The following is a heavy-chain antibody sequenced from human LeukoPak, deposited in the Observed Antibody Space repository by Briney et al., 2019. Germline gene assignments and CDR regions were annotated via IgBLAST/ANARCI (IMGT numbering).Heavy chain of an antibody. CDR1: GGSISSYY. CDR2: IYYSGST. D-gene: IGHD3-16*02. V-gene: IGHV4-59*08. J-gene: IGHJ4*02. Sequence: SETLSLTCTVSGGSISSYYWSWIRQPPGKGLEWIGYIYYSGSTNYNPSLKSRVTISVDTSKNRFSLKLSSVTAADTAVYYCARLLNYDYVWGSYRLFDYWGQGTLVTVSS. CDR3: ARLLNYDYVWGSYRLFDY.